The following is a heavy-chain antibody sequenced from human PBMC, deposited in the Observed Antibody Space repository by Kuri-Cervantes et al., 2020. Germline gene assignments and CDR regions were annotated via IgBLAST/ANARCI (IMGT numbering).Heavy chain of an antibody. D-gene: IGHD4-23*01. V-gene: IGHV3-30-3*01. CDR1: GFTFSSYE. CDR3: SREWLRPDYGGNSRGFGY. J-gene: IGHJ4*02. Sequence: LSLTCAVSGFTFSSYEMNWVRQAPGTGLEWVAVISYYGSNNYYADSVKGRFTISRENSKNKLFLQMNSLRAVDTAVYYYSREWLRPDYGGNSRGFGYWGQGTLVTVSS. CDR2: ISYYGSNN.